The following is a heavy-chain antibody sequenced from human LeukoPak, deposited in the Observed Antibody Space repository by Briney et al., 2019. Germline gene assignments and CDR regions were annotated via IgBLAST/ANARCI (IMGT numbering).Heavy chain of an antibody. Sequence: ASVKVSCKASGGTFSSYAISWVRQAPGQGLEWMGGITPIFGTANYAQKFQGRVTITADESTSTAYMELSSLRSEDTAVYYCARGGLRGSGYDSNYYGMDVWGKGTTVTVSS. CDR2: ITPIFGTA. V-gene: IGHV1-69*13. CDR3: ARGGLRGSGYDSNYYGMDV. CDR1: GGTFSSYA. D-gene: IGHD5-12*01. J-gene: IGHJ6*04.